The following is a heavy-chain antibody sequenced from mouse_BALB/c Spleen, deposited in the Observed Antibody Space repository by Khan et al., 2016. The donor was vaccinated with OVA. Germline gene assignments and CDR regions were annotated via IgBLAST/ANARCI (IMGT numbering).Heavy chain of an antibody. D-gene: IGHD1-2*01. CDR1: GFTFSDYG. V-gene: IGHV5-15*02. Sequence: EVELVESGGGLVQPGGSRKLSCAASGFTFSDYGMAWVRQAPGKGPEWVAFISDLAYSIYYADTVTGRFTISRENAKKTLYLEMSSLRSEDTVMCYCARGGGTAPFAYWGQGTLVTVSA. CDR2: ISDLAYSI. CDR3: ARGGGTAPFAY. J-gene: IGHJ3*01.